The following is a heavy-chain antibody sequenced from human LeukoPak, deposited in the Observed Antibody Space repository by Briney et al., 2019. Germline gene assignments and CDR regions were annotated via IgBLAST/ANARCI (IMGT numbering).Heavy chain of an antibody. CDR2: ISSSGSTI. Sequence: GGSLRLSCAASGFTFTNYNMNWVRQAPGKGLEWVSYISSSGSTIYYADSVKGRFIISRDNAKNSLYLQMNSLRAEDTAVYYCAELGITMIGGVWGKGTTVTISS. CDR1: GFTFTNYN. J-gene: IGHJ6*04. V-gene: IGHV3-48*04. D-gene: IGHD3-10*02. CDR3: AELGITMIGGV.